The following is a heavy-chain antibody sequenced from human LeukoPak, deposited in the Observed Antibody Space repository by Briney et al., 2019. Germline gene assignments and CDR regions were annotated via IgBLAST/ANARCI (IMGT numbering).Heavy chain of an antibody. V-gene: IGHV1-46*01. J-gene: IGHJ6*03. CDR3: ARDLRSSTSFYYYYYMDV. Sequence: ASVKVSCKASGYTFTSYYMHWVRQAPGQGLEWMGIINPSGGSTSYARKFQGRVTMTRDMSTSTVYMELSSLRSEDTAVYYCARDLRSSTSFYYYYYMDVWGKGTTVTVSS. CDR2: INPSGGST. D-gene: IGHD2-2*01. CDR1: GYTFTSYY.